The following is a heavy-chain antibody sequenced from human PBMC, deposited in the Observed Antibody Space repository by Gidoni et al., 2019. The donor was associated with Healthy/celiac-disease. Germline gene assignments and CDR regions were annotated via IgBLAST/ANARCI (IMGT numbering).Heavy chain of an antibody. CDR2: ISYDGSNK. CDR3: ARDYDFWSGYPRGYYYYYGMDV. V-gene: IGHV3-30-3*01. Sequence: QMQLVESGGGVVQPGRSLRLSCAASGFTFSSYAMHWVRQAPGKGLEWVAVISYDGSNKYYADSVKGRFTISRDNSKNTLYLQMNSLRAEDTAVYYCARDYDFWSGYPRGYYYYYGMDVWGQGTTVTVSS. CDR1: GFTFSSYA. J-gene: IGHJ6*02. D-gene: IGHD3-3*01.